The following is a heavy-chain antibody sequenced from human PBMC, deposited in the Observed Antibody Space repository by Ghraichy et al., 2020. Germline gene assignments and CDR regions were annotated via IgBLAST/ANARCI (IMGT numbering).Heavy chain of an antibody. CDR3: ARDSVAGVVVVASTKYGMDV. Sequence: LNISCAASGFTFSSYTMNWVRQAPGKGLEWVSSISSSSSYIYYADSVKGRFTISRDNAKNSLYLQMNSLRAEDTAVHYCARDSVAGVVVVASTKYGMDVWGQGTTVTVSS. D-gene: IGHD2-15*01. CDR1: GFTFSSYT. V-gene: IGHV3-21*01. J-gene: IGHJ6*02. CDR2: ISSSSSYI.